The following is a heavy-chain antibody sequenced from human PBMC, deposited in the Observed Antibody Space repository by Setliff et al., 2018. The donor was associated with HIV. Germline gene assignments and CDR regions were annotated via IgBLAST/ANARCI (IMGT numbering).Heavy chain of an antibody. J-gene: IGHJ2*01. D-gene: IGHD1-26*01. CDR1: GDTLTTYG. CDR2: ISAYSGNT. Sequence: ASVKVSCKSFGDTLTTYGINWVRQAPGQGLEWLGWISAYSGNTHYAQKVQGRVIMTTDTSTSTAYMELTSLRFDDTAIYYCATVDRGSYYRWYFALWGRGTLVTVSS. CDR3: ATVDRGSYYRWYFAL. V-gene: IGHV1-18*01.